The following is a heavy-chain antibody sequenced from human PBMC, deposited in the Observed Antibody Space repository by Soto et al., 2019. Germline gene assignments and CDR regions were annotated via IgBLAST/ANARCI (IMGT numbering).Heavy chain of an antibody. CDR3: ARYSGSSFDY. D-gene: IGHD1-26*01. CDR2: IYYSGST. Sequence: SETLSLTCTVSCGSISSYYWSWIRQPPGKGLEWIGYIYYSGSTNYNPSLKSRVTISVDTSKNQFSLKLSSVTAADTAVYYCARYSGSSFDYWGQGTLVTVSS. V-gene: IGHV4-59*01. J-gene: IGHJ4*02. CDR1: CGSISSYY.